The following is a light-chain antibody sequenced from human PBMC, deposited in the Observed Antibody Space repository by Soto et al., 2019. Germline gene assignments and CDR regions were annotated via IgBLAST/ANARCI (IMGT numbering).Light chain of an antibody. V-gene: IGKV4-1*01. CDR1: QSILYSSNNKNY. J-gene: IGKJ1*01. CDR3: QQYYDAPQT. CDR2: WAS. Sequence: DIVMTQSPDSLAVSLGERATINCKSSQSILYSSNNKNYLAWYQQKPGQPPKLLIYWASTRESGVPDRFSGSGSGTDFTLTISSLQAGDVAAYYCQQYYDAPQTFGQGTKVEIK.